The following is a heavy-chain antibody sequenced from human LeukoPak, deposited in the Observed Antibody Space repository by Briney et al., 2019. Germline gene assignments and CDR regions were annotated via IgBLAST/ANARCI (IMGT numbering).Heavy chain of an antibody. CDR2: ISGSGGST. CDR3: AKDWAGYCSSTSCYNLFDY. J-gene: IGHJ4*02. D-gene: IGHD2-2*02. V-gene: IGHV3-23*01. Sequence: GGSLRLSCAASIFTFSSYAMSWVRQAPGKGLEWVSAISGSGGSTYYADSVKGRFTISRDNSKNTLYLQMNSLRAEDTAVYYCAKDWAGYCSSTSCYNLFDYWGQGTLVTVSS. CDR1: IFTFSSYA.